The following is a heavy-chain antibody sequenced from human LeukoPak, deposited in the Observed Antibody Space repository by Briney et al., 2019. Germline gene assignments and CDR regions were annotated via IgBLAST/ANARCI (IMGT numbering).Heavy chain of an antibody. J-gene: IGHJ5*02. Sequence: PGGSLRLSCAASGFTFSSYSMNWVRQAPGKGLEWVSSISSSSYIYYADSVKGRFTISRDNAKNSLYLQMNSLRAEDTAVYYCARHQQLVRNWFDPWGQGTLVTVSS. CDR3: ARHQQLVRNWFDP. D-gene: IGHD6-13*01. CDR1: GFTFSSYS. CDR2: ISSSSYI. V-gene: IGHV3-21*01.